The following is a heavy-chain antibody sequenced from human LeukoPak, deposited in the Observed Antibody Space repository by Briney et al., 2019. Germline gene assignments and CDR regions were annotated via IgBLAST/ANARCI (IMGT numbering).Heavy chain of an antibody. CDR3: ARDSDWDDAFDI. D-gene: IGHD3-9*01. CDR1: GFTFSSYS. Sequence: GGSLRLSCAAAGFTFSSYSMNWVRQAPGKGLEWVSSISSSSSYIYYADSVKGRFTISRDNAKNSVYLQMNSLRAEDTAVYYCARDSDWDDAFDIWGQGTMVTVSS. J-gene: IGHJ3*02. V-gene: IGHV3-21*01. CDR2: ISSSSSYI.